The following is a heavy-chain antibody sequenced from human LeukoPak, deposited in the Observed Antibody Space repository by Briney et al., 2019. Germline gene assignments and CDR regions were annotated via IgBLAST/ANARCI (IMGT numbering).Heavy chain of an antibody. J-gene: IGHJ4*02. CDR2: ISGSGSTI. Sequence: GGSLRLSCAASGFTFSSYEMNWVRQAPGKGLEWVSYISGSGSTIYYADSVKGRFTISRDNAKNSLYLQMNSLRAEDTAVYYCARNGGGLDYWGQGTLVTVSS. CDR3: ARNGGGLDY. D-gene: IGHD2-21*01. V-gene: IGHV3-48*03. CDR1: GFTFSSYE.